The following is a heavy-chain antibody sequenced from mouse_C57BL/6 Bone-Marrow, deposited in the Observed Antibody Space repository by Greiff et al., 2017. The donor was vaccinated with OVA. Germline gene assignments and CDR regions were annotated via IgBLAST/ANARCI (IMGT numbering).Heavy chain of an antibody. CDR1: GFSLTSYA. Sequence: VKLVESGPGLVAPSQSLSITCTVSGFSLTSYAISWVRQPPGKGLEWLGVIWTGGGTNYNSALKSRLSISKDNSKSQVFLKMNSLQTDDTARYYCARNCWLLPYYYAMDYWGQGTSVTVSS. CDR2: IWTGGGT. V-gene: IGHV2-9-1*01. D-gene: IGHD2-3*01. J-gene: IGHJ4*01. CDR3: ARNCWLLPYYYAMDY.